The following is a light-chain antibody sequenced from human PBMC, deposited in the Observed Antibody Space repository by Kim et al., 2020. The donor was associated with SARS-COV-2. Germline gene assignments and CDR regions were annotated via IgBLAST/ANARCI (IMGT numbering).Light chain of an antibody. CDR1: QAINSY. Sequence: QLTQSPSSLSASVGDSITITCRASQAINSYLAWYQQKPGKAPKLLIHTTFTLQSGVPSRFSDSRSGTDFTLTISSLQPEDFATYYCQQLNSYPVTFGGGTKVEI. J-gene: IGKJ4*01. V-gene: IGKV1-9*01. CDR2: TTF. CDR3: QQLNSYPVT.